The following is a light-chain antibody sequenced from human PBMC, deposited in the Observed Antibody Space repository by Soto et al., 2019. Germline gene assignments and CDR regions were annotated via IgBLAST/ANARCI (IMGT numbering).Light chain of an antibody. J-gene: IGLJ2*01. CDR1: SSNIGDSP. CDR3: AVWIGSLNTVV. CDR2: STN. Sequence: QSALTQPASVSGTPGQRVTISCSGSSSNIGDSPVDWYQQVPGAAPKLLIYSTNQRPSGVPDRFSGSKSGTSASLAISGLQSEDEAEYFCAVWIGSLNTVVFGGGTKLTVL. V-gene: IGLV1-44*01.